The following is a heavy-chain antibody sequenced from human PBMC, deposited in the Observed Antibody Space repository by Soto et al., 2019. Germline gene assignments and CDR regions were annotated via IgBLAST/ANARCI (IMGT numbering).Heavy chain of an antibody. CDR3: AREMELAPSWFDP. D-gene: IGHD1-7*01. V-gene: IGHV4-61*01. CDR1: GGSMSSGIYY. Sequence: SETLSLTCTVSGGSMSSGIYYWSWIRQPPGKGLEWIGYIYYSGSTNYNTSLKSRVTISVDTSKNQFSLKLSSVTAADTAVYYCAREMELAPSWFDPWGQGTLVTVSS. CDR2: IYYSGST. J-gene: IGHJ5*02.